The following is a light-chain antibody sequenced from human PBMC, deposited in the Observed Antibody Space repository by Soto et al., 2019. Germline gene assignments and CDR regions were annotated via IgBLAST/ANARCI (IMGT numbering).Light chain of an antibody. J-gene: IGKJ2*01. CDR3: MQGTHWPPYT. V-gene: IGKV2-30*01. Sequence: DVVMTQSPLSLPVTLGQPASISCRSSQSLLYSDGNTHLNWFHQRPGQSPRRLIYKVSNRDSGVPDRVSGSGSGTDFTLKIIRVEAEDVGVYYCMQGTHWPPYTFGQGTKLEIK. CDR2: KVS. CDR1: QSLLYSDGNTH.